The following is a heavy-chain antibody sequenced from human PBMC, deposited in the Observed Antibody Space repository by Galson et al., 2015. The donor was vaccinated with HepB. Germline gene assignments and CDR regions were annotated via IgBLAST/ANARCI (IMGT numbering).Heavy chain of an antibody. CDR2: INTNTGNP. V-gene: IGHV7-4-1*02. Sequence: SVKVSCKASGYTFTSYAMNWVRQAPGQGLEWMGWINTNTGNPTYAQGFTGRFVFSLDTSVSTAYLQISSLKAEDTAVYYCARDNESAATIFGVVISSNYYYMDVWGKGTTVTVSS. CDR3: ARDNESAATIFGVVISSNYYYMDV. CDR1: GYTFTSYA. J-gene: IGHJ6*03. D-gene: IGHD3-3*01.